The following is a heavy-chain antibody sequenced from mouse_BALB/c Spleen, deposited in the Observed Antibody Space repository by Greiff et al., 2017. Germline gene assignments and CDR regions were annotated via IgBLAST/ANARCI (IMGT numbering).Heavy chain of an antibody. CDR1: GYSFTSYC. CDR3: TRSYGNLYYYAMDY. Sequence: EVQLKQSGPVLARPGASVKMSCKASGYSFTSYCMPWVNQRPGQGLEWIGAIYPGNSDTNYHQKFKGKAKLTAVTSASTAYMELSSLTNEDTAVYYWTRSYGNLYYYAMDYWGQGTSVTVSS. D-gene: IGHD2-1*01. CDR2: IYPGNSDT. V-gene: IGHV1-5*01. J-gene: IGHJ4*01.